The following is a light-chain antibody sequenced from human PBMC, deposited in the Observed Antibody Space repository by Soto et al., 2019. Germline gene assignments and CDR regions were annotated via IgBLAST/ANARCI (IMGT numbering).Light chain of an antibody. J-gene: IGLJ1*01. Sequence: QSVLTQPASVSGSPGQSITISCTGTSSDVGGYNYVSWYQQHPGKAPKLMIYEVSNRPSGVSYRFSASKSAFTASLTISGLQAEDEAHYYCSSYTTSYFYVFGPGTKVTVL. CDR2: EVS. V-gene: IGLV2-14*01. CDR1: SSDVGGYNY. CDR3: SSYTTSYFYV.